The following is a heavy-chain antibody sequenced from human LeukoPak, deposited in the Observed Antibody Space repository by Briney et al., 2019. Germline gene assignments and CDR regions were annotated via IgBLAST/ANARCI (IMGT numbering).Heavy chain of an antibody. Sequence: GGSLRLSCAASGFTVSSNYMSWVRQAPGKGLEWVSVIYSGGSTYYADSVKGRFTISRDNSKNTLYLQMNSLRAEDTAVYYCAKHLDGCDAFDIWGQGTMVTVSS. J-gene: IGHJ3*02. V-gene: IGHV3-53*01. D-gene: IGHD3-10*01. CDR1: GFTVSSNY. CDR3: AKHLDGCDAFDI. CDR2: IYSGGST.